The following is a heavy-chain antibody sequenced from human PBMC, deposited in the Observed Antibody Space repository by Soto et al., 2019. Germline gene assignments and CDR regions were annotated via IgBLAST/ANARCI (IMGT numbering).Heavy chain of an antibody. CDR1: GFTFSGSA. Sequence: EVQLVESGGGLVQPGGSLKLSCAASGFTFSGSAMHWVRQPSGEGMEWVGRIRSKANNYATAYAASVKGSFTISRDDSKNTAYLQMNSLKTEDTAVYYCTSLDYGDNNHDYWGQGTLVAVSS. J-gene: IGHJ4*02. CDR2: IRSKANNYAT. D-gene: IGHD4-17*01. V-gene: IGHV3-73*02. CDR3: TSLDYGDNNHDY.